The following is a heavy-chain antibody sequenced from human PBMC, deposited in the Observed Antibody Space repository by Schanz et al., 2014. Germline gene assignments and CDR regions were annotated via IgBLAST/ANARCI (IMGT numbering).Heavy chain of an antibody. V-gene: IGHV3-48*01. CDR3: ARGGPAYYFDD. CDR1: GITFSSHS. Sequence: EVHLVESGGGLVQPGGSLRLSCAASGITFSSHSFNWVRQAPGKGLEWISYITYNGGTIYYADSVKGRFTISRDNAKNTVYIQMNSLRAEDTAVYYCARGGPAYYFDDWGQGTLXTVSS. CDR2: ITYNGGTI. J-gene: IGHJ4*02.